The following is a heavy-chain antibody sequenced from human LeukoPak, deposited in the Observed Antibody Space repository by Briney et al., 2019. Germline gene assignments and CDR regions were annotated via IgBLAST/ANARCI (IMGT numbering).Heavy chain of an antibody. CDR1: GGSFSGYY. Sequence: SETLSLTCAVYGGSFSGYYWSWIRQPPGKGLEWIGEINHSGSTNYNPSLKSRVTLSVDTSKNQFSLKLRSVTAADTAVYYCARLSKDTVVLPAAMAHYFDYWGQGALVTVSS. CDR3: ARLSKDTVVLPAAMAHYFDY. V-gene: IGHV4-34*01. J-gene: IGHJ4*02. D-gene: IGHD2-2*01. CDR2: INHSGST.